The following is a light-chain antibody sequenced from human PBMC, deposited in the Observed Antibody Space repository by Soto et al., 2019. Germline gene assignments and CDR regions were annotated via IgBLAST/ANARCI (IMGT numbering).Light chain of an antibody. Sequence: QSVLTQPPSVSGAPGQRVTISCTGSTSNIGAGFDVHWYQQLPGAAPKLLIYANTNRPSGVPHRFSGSKSGASASLAITGLQAEDEADYYCVSYTTSASYVFGTGTKLTVL. CDR3: VSYTTSASYV. V-gene: IGLV1-40*01. CDR1: TSNIGAGFD. J-gene: IGLJ1*01. CDR2: ANT.